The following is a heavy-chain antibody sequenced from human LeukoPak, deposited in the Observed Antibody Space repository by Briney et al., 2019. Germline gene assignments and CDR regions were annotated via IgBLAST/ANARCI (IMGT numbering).Heavy chain of an antibody. V-gene: IGHV4-34*01. CDR1: GGSFRGYY. CDR2: INHSGST. CDR3: ARGPHVLRFLEWSDY. J-gene: IGHJ4*02. Sequence: SETLSLTCAVYGGSFRGYYWSWIRQPPGKGLEWIGEINHSGSTNYNPSLKSRVTISVDTSKNQFSLKLSSVTAADTAVYYCARGPHVLRFLEWSDYWGQGTLVTVSS. D-gene: IGHD3-3*01.